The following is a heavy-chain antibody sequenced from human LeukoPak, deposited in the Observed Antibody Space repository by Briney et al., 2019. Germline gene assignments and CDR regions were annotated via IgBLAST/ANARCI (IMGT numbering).Heavy chain of an antibody. J-gene: IGHJ3*02. D-gene: IGHD2-15*01. V-gene: IGHV1-69*04. Sequence: SVKVSCKASGGTFSSYTISWVRQAPGQGLEWMGRIIPILGIANYAQKFQGRVTITADKSTSTAYMELSSLRFEDTAVYYCARETDIVVVVAAHPGAFDIWGQGTMVTVSS. CDR1: GGTFSSYT. CDR2: IIPILGIA. CDR3: ARETDIVVVVAAHPGAFDI.